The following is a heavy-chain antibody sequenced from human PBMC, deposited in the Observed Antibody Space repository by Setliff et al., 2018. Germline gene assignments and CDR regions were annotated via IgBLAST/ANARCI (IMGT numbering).Heavy chain of an antibody. D-gene: IGHD6-19*01. CDR2: ISSSRRSYT. CDR1: GFTFSDYY. CDR3: AKGRLLAVADTDLDY. Sequence: PGGSLRLSCAASGFTFSDYYMSWVRQAPGQGLEWVSYISSSRRSYTNYADSVKGRFTISRDNVKNSLYLQMNSLRAEDTAVYYCAKGRLLAVADTDLDYWGQGTLVTVSS. V-gene: IGHV3-11*06. J-gene: IGHJ4*02.